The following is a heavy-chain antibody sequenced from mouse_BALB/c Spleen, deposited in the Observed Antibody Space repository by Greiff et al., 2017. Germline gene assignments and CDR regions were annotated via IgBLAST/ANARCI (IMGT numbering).Heavy chain of an antibody. V-gene: IGHV14-3*02. CDR2: IDPANGNT. D-gene: IGHD4-1*01. J-gene: IGHJ4*01. CDR1: GFNIKDTY. CDR3: VSGTTYAKDY. Sequence: VQLQQSGAELVKPGASVKLSCTASGFNIKDTYMHWVKQRPEQGLEWIGRIDPANGNTKYDPKFQGKATITADTSSNTAYLQLSSLTSEDTAVYYCVSGTTYAKDYWGQGTSVTVSS.